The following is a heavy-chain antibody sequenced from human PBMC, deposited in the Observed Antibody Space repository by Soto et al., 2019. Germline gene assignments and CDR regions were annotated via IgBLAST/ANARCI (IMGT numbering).Heavy chain of an antibody. V-gene: IGHV1-46*01. D-gene: IGHD6-13*01. J-gene: IGHJ4*02. CDR2: INPSGGST. CDR1: GYTFTSYY. CDR3: ARGAAAGKSYFDY. Sequence: ASVKVSCKASGYTFTSYYVHWVRQAPGQGLEWTGIINPSGGSTSYAQKFEGRLTMTRDTSTSTVYMELSSLRSEDTAVYYCARGAAAGKSYFDYWGQGTLVTVSS.